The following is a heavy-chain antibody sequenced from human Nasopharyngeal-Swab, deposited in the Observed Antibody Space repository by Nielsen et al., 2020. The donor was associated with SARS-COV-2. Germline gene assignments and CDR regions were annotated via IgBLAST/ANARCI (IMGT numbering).Heavy chain of an antibody. D-gene: IGHD6-6*01. CDR1: GFTFSSYS. J-gene: IGHJ4*02. V-gene: IGHV3-48*02. CDR3: ARNRIEYSSSFSGVGVYY. Sequence: GGSLRLSCAASGFTFSSYSMNWVRQAPGKGLEWVSYISSSSSTIYYADSVKGRFTISRDNAKNALYLQMNSLRDEDTAVYYCARNRIEYSSSFSGVGVYYWGQGTLVTVSS. CDR2: ISSSSSTI.